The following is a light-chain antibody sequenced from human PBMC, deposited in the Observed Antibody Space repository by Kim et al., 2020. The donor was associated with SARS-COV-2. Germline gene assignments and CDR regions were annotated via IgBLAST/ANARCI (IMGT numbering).Light chain of an antibody. V-gene: IGKV1-5*03. J-gene: IGKJ2*01. CDR1: QSLNSE. Sequence: SASVGDRVTITCRASQSLNSELAWYQQKPGKAPKVLIYKASTLESGVPSRFSGTESGTEFTLTISSLQPDDFATYYCQQYNAYPLTFGQGTKLEI. CDR3: QQYNAYPLT. CDR2: KAS.